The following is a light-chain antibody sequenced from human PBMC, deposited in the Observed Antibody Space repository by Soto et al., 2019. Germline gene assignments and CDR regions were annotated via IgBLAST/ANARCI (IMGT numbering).Light chain of an antibody. CDR1: QSISRW. V-gene: IGKV1-5*03. Sequence: DIQMTQSPSTLSASLGDRVTITCRASQSISRWLAWYQQKPGKAPKLLIYKASSLESGVPSRFSGSGSGTDFTFTISRLQPEDIATYYCQQYENLPTFGQGTRLEIK. CDR3: QQYENLPT. CDR2: KAS. J-gene: IGKJ5*01.